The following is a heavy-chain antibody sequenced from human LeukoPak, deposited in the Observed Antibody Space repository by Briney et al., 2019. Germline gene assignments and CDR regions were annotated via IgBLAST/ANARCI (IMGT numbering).Heavy chain of an antibody. CDR1: GYTFTGYY. V-gene: IGHV1-2*02. Sequence: PWASVKVSCKASGYTFTGYYMHWVRQAPGQGLEWMGWINPNSGGTNYAQKFQGRVTMTRDTSISTAYMELSRLRPDDTAVYYCAREPPSGSYLLNWGQGTLVTVSS. D-gene: IGHD1-26*01. CDR2: INPNSGGT. J-gene: IGHJ4*02. CDR3: AREPPSGSYLLN.